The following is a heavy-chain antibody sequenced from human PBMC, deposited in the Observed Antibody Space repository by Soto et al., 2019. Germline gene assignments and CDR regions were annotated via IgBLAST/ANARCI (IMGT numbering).Heavy chain of an antibody. V-gene: IGHV4-4*02. CDR2: VYHTGDT. Sequence: SETLSLTCGVSGGTVASSHWWSWVRQSPSRGLEWIGNVYHTGDTNFNPSLQSRVTFSVDKANNQFSLRLTSLTAADPAVYFCAREIVTAGGNNYFDPWGPGTLVTVSS. J-gene: IGHJ5*02. CDR3: AREIVTAGGNNYFDP. CDR1: GGTVASSHW. D-gene: IGHD2-21*02.